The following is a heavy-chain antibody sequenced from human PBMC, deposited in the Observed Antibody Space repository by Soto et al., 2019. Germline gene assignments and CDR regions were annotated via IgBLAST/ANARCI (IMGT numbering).Heavy chain of an antibody. CDR2: ISWNSGSI. Sequence: PVGSLRLSCAASGFTFDDYAMHWVRQAPGKGLEWVSGISWNSGSIGYADSVKGRFTISRDNAKNSLYLQMNSLRAEGTALYYCAKGKYYYGLVDYWGQGTLVTVSS. CDR3: AKGKYYYGLVDY. V-gene: IGHV3-9*01. CDR1: GFTFDDYA. D-gene: IGHD3-10*01. J-gene: IGHJ4*02.